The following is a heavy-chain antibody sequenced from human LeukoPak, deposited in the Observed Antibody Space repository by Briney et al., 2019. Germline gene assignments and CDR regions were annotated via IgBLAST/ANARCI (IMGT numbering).Heavy chain of an antibody. CDR1: GGTFSSYA. CDR2: IIPIFGTA. CDR3: ARGGDGSSPLYYYGMDV. D-gene: IGHD6-6*01. V-gene: IGHV1-69*13. J-gene: IGHJ6*02. Sequence: SVKVSCKASGGTFSSYAISWVRQAPGQGLEWMGGIIPIFGTANYAQKFQGRVTITADESTSTAYMELSSLRSEDTAVYYCARGGDGSSPLYYYGMDVWGQGPTVTVSS.